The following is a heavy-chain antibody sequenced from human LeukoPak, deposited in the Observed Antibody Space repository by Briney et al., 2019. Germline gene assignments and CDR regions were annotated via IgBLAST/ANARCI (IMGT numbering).Heavy chain of an antibody. CDR3: ARDFAWGSGGAPIDDNWLDP. V-gene: IGHV1-18*01. CDR2: ISGHNGNT. CDR1: GYTFCNYG. Sequence: ASVKVSCKASGYTFCNYGISWVRQAPGHGLEWMGWISGHNGNTNYAEKFQGRATMTTDTSTNTAYIELRSLRFDDTAVYYCARDFAWGSGGAPIDDNWLDPWGQGTLVTVSS. J-gene: IGHJ5*02. D-gene: IGHD7-27*01.